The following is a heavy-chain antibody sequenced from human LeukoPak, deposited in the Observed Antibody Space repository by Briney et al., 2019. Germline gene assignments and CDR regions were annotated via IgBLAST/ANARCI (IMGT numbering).Heavy chain of an antibody. Sequence: ASVKVSCKASGGTFSSYAISWVRQAPGQGLEWMGGIIPIFGTANYAQKFQGRVTITADESTSTAYMELSSLRSEDTAVYYCARVNGYNLVYFDYWGQGTLVTVSS. J-gene: IGHJ4*02. V-gene: IGHV1-69*13. D-gene: IGHD5-24*01. CDR3: ARVNGYNLVYFDY. CDR2: IIPIFGTA. CDR1: GGTFSSYA.